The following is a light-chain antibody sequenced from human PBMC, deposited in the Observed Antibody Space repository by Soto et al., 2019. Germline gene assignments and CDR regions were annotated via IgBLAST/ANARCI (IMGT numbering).Light chain of an antibody. CDR3: GTWDSSLSAVV. CDR2: DNN. J-gene: IGLJ2*01. Sequence: QSVLTQPPSVSAAPGQKVTISCYGSSSNIGNNYVSWYQQLPGTAPKLLIYDNNQRPSGIPDRFSGSKSGTSATLGITGLQTGDEADYYCGTWDSSLSAVVFGGGTKLTVL. CDR1: SSNIGNNY. V-gene: IGLV1-51*01.